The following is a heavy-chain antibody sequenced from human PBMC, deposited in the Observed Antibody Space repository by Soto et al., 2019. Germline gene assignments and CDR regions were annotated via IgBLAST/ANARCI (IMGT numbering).Heavy chain of an antibody. D-gene: IGHD5-18*01. CDR3: ARGGGYSSGPFDY. CDR1: GFTFNSYW. V-gene: IGHV3-74*01. J-gene: IGHJ4*02. Sequence: EVQLVESGGGLVQPGGSLRLSCAASGFTFNSYWMHWVRQAPGKGLVWVSRINSDGSSTTYADSVKGRFTISRDNAKNTLYLQMNSLRAEETAVYYCARGGGYSSGPFDYWGQGTLVTVSS. CDR2: INSDGSST.